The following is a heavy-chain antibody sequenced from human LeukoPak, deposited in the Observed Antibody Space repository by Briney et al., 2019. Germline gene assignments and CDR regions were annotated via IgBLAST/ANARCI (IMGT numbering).Heavy chain of an antibody. CDR1: GFTFSSYS. J-gene: IGHJ5*02. CDR3: ARVVRAAAVNWFDP. Sequence: GGSLRLSCAASGFTFSSYSMNWVRQAPGKGLEWVSSIRSSSSYIYYADSVKGRFTISRDNAKNSLYLQMNSLRAEDTAVYYCARVVRAAAVNWFDPWGQGTLVTVSS. V-gene: IGHV3-21*01. CDR2: IRSSSSYI. D-gene: IGHD6-13*01.